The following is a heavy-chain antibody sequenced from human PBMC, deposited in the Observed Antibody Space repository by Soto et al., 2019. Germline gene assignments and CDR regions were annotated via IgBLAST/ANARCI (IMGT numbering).Heavy chain of an antibody. J-gene: IGHJ6*03. CDR2: FDPEDGET. V-gene: IGHV1-24*01. Sequence: ASVKVSCKVSGYTLTELSMHWVRKAPGKGIEWMGGFDPEDGETIYAQKFQGRVTMTEDTSTDTAYMELSSLRSEDTAVYYCATLGGRFVHYYYMDVWGKGTTVTVS. D-gene: IGHD1-26*01. CDR1: GYTLTELS. CDR3: ATLGGRFVHYYYMDV.